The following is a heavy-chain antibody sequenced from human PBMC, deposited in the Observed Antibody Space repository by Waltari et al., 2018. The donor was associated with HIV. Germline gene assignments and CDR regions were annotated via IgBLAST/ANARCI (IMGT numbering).Heavy chain of an antibody. CDR3: ARVRRRYYYDSSGYYAFDI. CDR1: GYTFTRYD. J-gene: IGHJ3*02. V-gene: IGHV1-8*01. Sequence: QVQLVQSGAEVKKPGASVKVSCKASGYTFTRYDIHWVRQATGQGLEWMGLMNPNSGNTGYAQKFQGRVTMTRNTSISTAYMELSSLRSEDTAVYYCARVRRRYYYDSSGYYAFDIWGQGTMVTVSS. D-gene: IGHD3-22*01. CDR2: MNPNSGNT.